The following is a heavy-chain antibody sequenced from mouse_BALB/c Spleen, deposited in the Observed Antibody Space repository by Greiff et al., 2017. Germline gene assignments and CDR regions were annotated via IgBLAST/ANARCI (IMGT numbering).Heavy chain of an antibody. V-gene: IGHV1-14*01. Sequence: EVKLKQSGPELVKPGASVKMSCKASGYTFTSYVMHWVKQKPGQGLEWIGYINPYNDGTKYNEKFKGKATLTSDKSSSTAYMELSSLTSEDSAVYYCARGRYGNYDAMDYWSQGTSVTVSS. CDR1: GYTFTSYV. CDR3: ARGRYGNYDAMDY. J-gene: IGHJ4*01. CDR2: INPYNDGT. D-gene: IGHD2-10*02.